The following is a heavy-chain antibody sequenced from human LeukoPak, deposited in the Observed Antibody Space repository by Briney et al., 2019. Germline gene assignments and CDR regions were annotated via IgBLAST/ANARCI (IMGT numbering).Heavy chain of an antibody. D-gene: IGHD3-10*01. CDR3: VRGSSGTVVRGVAWAWFDP. CDR1: GFTFSNYW. J-gene: IGHJ5*02. CDR2: IKPDGSEK. V-gene: IGHV3-7*05. Sequence: TGGSLRLSCVASGFTFSNYWMTWVRQAPGKGLEWVAHIKPDGSEKHFVDSVRGRFTISRDNAKDSLYLQMNSLRAEDTAVYYCVRGSSGTVVRGVAWAWFDPWGQGTLVTVSS.